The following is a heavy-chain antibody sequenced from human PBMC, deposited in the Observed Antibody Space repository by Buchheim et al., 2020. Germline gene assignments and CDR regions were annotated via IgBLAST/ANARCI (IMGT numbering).Heavy chain of an antibody. D-gene: IGHD5-24*01. Sequence: QVQLQQWGAGLLKPSETLSLTCAVYGGSFSGYYWGWIRQPPGKGLEWIGEINHSGSTNYNPSLKSRVTISVDTSKNQFSLQLSSVTAADTAVYYCASASEMATIKVFDYWGQGTL. V-gene: IGHV4-34*01. CDR3: ASASEMATIKVFDY. J-gene: IGHJ4*02. CDR2: INHSGST. CDR1: GGSFSGYY.